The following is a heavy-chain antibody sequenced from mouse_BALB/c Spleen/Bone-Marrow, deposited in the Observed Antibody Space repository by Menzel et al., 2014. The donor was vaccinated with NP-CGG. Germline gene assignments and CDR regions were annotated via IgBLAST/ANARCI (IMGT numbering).Heavy chain of an antibody. CDR3: ARVRNYDIHWYFDV. D-gene: IGHD1-1*01. Sequence: EVQVVESGGGLVQPGGSLRLSCATSGFTFTDYYMSWVRQPPGKALEWLGFIRNKANGYTTEYSASVKGRFTISRDNSQSILYLQMNILRTEDSATYYCARVRNYDIHWYFDVWGAGTTVTVSS. V-gene: IGHV7-3*02. CDR1: GFTFTDYY. J-gene: IGHJ1*01. CDR2: IRNKANGYTT.